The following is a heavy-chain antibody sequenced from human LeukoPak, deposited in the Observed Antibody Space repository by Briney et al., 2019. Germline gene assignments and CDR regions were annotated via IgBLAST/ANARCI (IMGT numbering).Heavy chain of an antibody. Sequence: PGGSLRLSCAASGLTFSSYWMHWVRQAPGKGLVWVSRINIDGSSTTYADSVKGRFTTSRDNAKNTLYLQMNSLRAEDTAVYYCASGYSGYGVGYWGQGTLVTVSS. J-gene: IGHJ4*02. V-gene: IGHV3-74*01. CDR2: INIDGSST. CDR1: GLTFSSYW. CDR3: ASGYSGYGVGY. D-gene: IGHD5-12*01.